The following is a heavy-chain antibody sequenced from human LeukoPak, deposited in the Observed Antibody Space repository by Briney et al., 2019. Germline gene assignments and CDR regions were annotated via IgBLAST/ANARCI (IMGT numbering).Heavy chain of an antibody. J-gene: IGHJ6*02. D-gene: IGHD3-3*01. CDR2: ISGSGGST. CDR1: GFTFSSYP. Sequence: GGSLRLSCAASGFTFSSYPMSWVRQAPGKGLEWVSAISGSGGSTYYADSVKGRFTISRDNSKNTLYLQMNSLRAEDTAVYYCAKEGVTNVAGYYYYGMDVWGQGTTVTVSS. CDR3: AKEGVTNVAGYYYYGMDV. V-gene: IGHV3-23*01.